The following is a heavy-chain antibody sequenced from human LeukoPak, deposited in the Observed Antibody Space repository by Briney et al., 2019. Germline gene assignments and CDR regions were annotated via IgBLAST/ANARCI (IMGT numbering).Heavy chain of an antibody. CDR3: ATTRAGINFEY. Sequence: GGSLRLSCAVSGLTFSDYGFHWVRQAPGKWLEWVAVMWYDGSHKDYGDSVKGRFTISRDDSKNTLYLQMSSLKVEDTAVYYCATTRAGINFEYWGQGTLVTVSS. J-gene: IGHJ4*02. D-gene: IGHD1-7*01. V-gene: IGHV3-33*03. CDR2: MWYDGSHK. CDR1: GLTFSDYG.